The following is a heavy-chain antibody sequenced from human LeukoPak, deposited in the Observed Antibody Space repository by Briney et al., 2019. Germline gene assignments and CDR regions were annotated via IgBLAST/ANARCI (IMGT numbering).Heavy chain of an antibody. D-gene: IGHD4-17*01. J-gene: IGHJ6*02. Sequence: PGGSLRLSCAASGFTVSSNYMSWVRQAPGKGLEWVSILYSSGTTYYADSVKGRFTISRDNSKNTLYLQLNSLRAEDTAVYYCAKEDYGDSMYYYDGMDVWGQGTTVTVSS. CDR2: LYSSGTT. CDR1: GFTVSSNY. CDR3: AKEDYGDSMYYYDGMDV. V-gene: IGHV3-66*01.